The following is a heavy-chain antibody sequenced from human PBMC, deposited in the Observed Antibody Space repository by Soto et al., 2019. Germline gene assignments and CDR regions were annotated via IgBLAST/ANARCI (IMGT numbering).Heavy chain of an antibody. CDR3: AGSRGYSYGLFDY. V-gene: IGHV1-69*13. D-gene: IGHD5-18*01. J-gene: IGHJ4*02. CDR1: GGTFSSYA. CDR2: IIPIFGTA. Sequence: SVKVSCKASGGTFSSYAISWVRQAPGQGLEWMGGIIPIFGTANYAQKFQGRVTITADESTSTAYMELSSLRSEDTAVYYCAGSRGYSYGLFDYWGQGTLVTVSS.